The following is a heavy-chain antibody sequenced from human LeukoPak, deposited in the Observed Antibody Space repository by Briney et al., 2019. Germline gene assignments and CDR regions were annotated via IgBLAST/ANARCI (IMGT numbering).Heavy chain of an antibody. CDR1: GFTFSSYG. CDR3: ARAPRMVLRAFDI. J-gene: IGHJ3*02. V-gene: IGHV3-30*02. D-gene: IGHD3-10*01. CDR2: IRYDGSNK. Sequence: GGSLRLSCAASGFTFSSYGMHWVRQAPGKGLEWVAFIRYDGSNKYYADSVKGRFTISRDNSKNTLYLQMNSLRAEDTAVYYCARAPRMVLRAFDIWGQGTMVTVSS.